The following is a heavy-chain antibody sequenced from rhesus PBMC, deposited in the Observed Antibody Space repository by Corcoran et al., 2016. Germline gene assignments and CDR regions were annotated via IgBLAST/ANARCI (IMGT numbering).Heavy chain of an antibody. V-gene: IGHV4-122*02. CDR3: ARDHSGYYRHWYFDL. J-gene: IGHJ2*01. CDR2: NSYSGST. CDR1: GGSISSSYSY. Sequence: QVQLQESGPGLVKPSEPLSLTCAVSGGSISSSYSYWSVIRPAPGKGLEWIGYNSYSGSTSYNPSLKSRVTISRDTSKNQFSLKLSSVTAADTAVYYCARDHSGYYRHWYFDLWGPGTPITISS. D-gene: IGHD3-28*01.